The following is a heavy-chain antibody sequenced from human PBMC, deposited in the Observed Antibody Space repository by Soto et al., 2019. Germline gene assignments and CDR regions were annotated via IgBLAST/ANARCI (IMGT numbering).Heavy chain of an antibody. Sequence: QVQLVQSGAEVKKPGSSVKVSCKASGGTFSSYTISWVRQAPGQGLEWMGRIIPILGIANYAQKFQGRVTITADKSTSTAHMELSSLRSEDTAVYYCARDRVSAVPAAMLGRIDAFDIWGQGTMVTVSS. CDR3: ARDRVSAVPAAMLGRIDAFDI. V-gene: IGHV1-69*08. CDR1: GGTFSSYT. D-gene: IGHD2-2*01. J-gene: IGHJ3*02. CDR2: IIPILGIA.